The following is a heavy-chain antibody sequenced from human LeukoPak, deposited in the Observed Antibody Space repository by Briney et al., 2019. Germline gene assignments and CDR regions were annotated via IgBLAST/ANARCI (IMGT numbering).Heavy chain of an antibody. CDR2: SYYSGST. J-gene: IGHJ4*02. V-gene: IGHV4-59*12. CDR1: SDSISSYY. CDR3: ARESSWHFDY. Sequence: SETLSLTCTVSSDSISSYYWSWIRQSPEKGLDWIGYSYYSGSTNYNPSLKSRATISVDTSKNQFSLKLSSVTAADTAVYYCARESSWHFDYWGQGTLVTVSS.